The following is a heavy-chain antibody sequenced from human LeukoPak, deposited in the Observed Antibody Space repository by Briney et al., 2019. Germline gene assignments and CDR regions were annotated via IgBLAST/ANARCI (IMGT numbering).Heavy chain of an antibody. CDR2: ISSNGGST. CDR3: ARVGSGSYYY. J-gene: IGHJ4*02. V-gene: IGHV3-64*01. Sequence: GGSLRLSCAASGFTFSSYAMHWVRQAPGKGLEYVSAISSNGGSTYYANSVKGRFTISRDNSKNTLYLRMGSLRAEDMAVFYCARVGSGSYYYWGQGTLVTVSS. D-gene: IGHD3-10*01. CDR1: GFTFSSYA.